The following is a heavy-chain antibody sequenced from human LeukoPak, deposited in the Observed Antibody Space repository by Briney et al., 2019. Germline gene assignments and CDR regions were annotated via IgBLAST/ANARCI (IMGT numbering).Heavy chain of an antibody. D-gene: IGHD6-13*01. Sequence: GASVKVSCKASRYTFTGYYMHWLRQAPGQGLEWMGWINPNSGGTNYAQKFQGRVTMTRDTSISTAYMELSRLRSDDTAVYYCATEGAAAGTQGFDYWGQGTLVTVSS. CDR2: INPNSGGT. CDR1: RYTFTGYY. J-gene: IGHJ4*02. V-gene: IGHV1-2*02. CDR3: ATEGAAAGTQGFDY.